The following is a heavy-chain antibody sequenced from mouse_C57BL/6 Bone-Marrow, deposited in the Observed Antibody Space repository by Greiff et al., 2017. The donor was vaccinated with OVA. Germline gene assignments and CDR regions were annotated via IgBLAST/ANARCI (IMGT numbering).Heavy chain of an antibody. J-gene: IGHJ4*01. Sequence: EVQLQQSGAELVRPGASVKLSCTASGFNFTDDYMHWVKQRPEQGLEWIGWIDPENGDTEYASKFQGKATLTADTSSNTAYLQLSSLTSEDAAVYYCTMVTTGRNAMDYWGQGTSVTVSS. CDR1: GFNFTDDY. V-gene: IGHV14-4*01. CDR2: IDPENGDT. CDR3: TMVTTGRNAMDY. D-gene: IGHD2-2*01.